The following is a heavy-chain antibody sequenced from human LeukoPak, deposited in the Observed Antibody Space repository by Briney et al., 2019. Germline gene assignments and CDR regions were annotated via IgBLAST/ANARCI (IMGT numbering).Heavy chain of an antibody. D-gene: IGHD1-26*01. J-gene: IGHJ4*02. CDR2: IYYSGTP. CDR3: ARHGGSYDFDF. CDR1: GGSTSTYY. Sequence: PSETLSLTCTASGGSTSTYYWSWIRQPPGKGLEWIGYIYYSGTPNYNPTLKSRVTMSVDTSKNQFSLKLSSVTAADTAVYYCARHGGSYDFDFWGQGTLVTVSS. V-gene: IGHV4-59*08.